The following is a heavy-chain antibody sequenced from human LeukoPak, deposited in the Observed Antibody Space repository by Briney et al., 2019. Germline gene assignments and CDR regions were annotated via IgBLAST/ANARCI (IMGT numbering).Heavy chain of an antibody. J-gene: IGHJ5*02. Sequence: GGSLRLSCAASGFTFSSYAMHWVRQAPGKGLEWVAVISYDGSNKYYADSVKGRFTISRDNSKNTLYLQMNSLRAEDTAVYYCAKDLEPWGQGTLVTVSS. CDR3: AKDLEP. CDR1: GFTFSSYA. CDR2: ISYDGSNK. V-gene: IGHV3-30*04.